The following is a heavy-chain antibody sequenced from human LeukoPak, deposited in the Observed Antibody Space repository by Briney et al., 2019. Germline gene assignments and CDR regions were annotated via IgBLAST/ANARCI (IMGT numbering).Heavy chain of an antibody. Sequence: GGSLRLSCAASGFTFSSYAMSWVRQAPGKGLEWVSAISGSGGSTYYADSVKGRFTISRDNSKNTLFLQMNSLRAEDTAIYYCAKAPQEQLIRGYYFDSWGQGTLVTVSS. CDR3: AKAPQEQLIRGYYFDS. CDR1: GFTFSSYA. CDR2: ISGSGGST. V-gene: IGHV3-23*01. J-gene: IGHJ4*02. D-gene: IGHD6-6*01.